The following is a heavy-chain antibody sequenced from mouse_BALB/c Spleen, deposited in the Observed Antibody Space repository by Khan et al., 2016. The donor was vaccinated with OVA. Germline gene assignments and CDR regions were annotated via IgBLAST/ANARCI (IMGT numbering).Heavy chain of an antibody. CDR3: ARGASYGYFDV. V-gene: IGHV9-1*02. Sequence: QIQLVQSGPELKKPGETVKISCKASGYTFTNYGMNWVKQAPGKGLKWMGWINTYTGEPTYTDDFKGRFAFSLETSASTAYLQINNLKIEDIATYFCARGASYGYFDVWGAGTTVTVSS. J-gene: IGHJ1*01. CDR1: GYTFTNYG. CDR2: INTYTGEP.